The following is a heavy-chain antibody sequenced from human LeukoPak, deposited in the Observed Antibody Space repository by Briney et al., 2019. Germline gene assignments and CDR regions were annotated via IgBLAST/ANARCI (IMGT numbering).Heavy chain of an antibody. CDR3: ARDEQWLVLGYYYMDV. J-gene: IGHJ6*03. V-gene: IGHV3-11*04. D-gene: IGHD6-19*01. CDR1: VYSISSDHY. CDR2: ISSSGNSI. Sequence: LSLTCTVSVYSISSDHYWGWIRQPPGKGLEWTSYISSSGNSISYADSVKGRFTISRDNAKNSLYLQMNSLRAEDTAVYYCARDEQWLVLGYYYMDVWGKGTTVTVSS.